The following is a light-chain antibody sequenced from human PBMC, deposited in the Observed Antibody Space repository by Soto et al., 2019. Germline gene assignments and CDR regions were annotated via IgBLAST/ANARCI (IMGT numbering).Light chain of an antibody. J-gene: IGKJ3*01. CDR1: RSIVSY. V-gene: IGKV1-39*01. CDR3: QQSYSGQLT. Sequence: DIQMTQSPSSVSASVGDRISITCRASRSIVSYLNWYQQTPGKAPKVLIYAASSLASGVPSRFSGTGTGTDFTLPINGLQPEDSATYFCQQSYSGQLTFGPGNKLEI. CDR2: AAS.